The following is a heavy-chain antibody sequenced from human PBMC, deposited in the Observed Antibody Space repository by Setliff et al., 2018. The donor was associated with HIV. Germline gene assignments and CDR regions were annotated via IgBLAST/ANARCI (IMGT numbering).Heavy chain of an antibody. D-gene: IGHD6-13*01. CDR2: LSGSGGTT. J-gene: IGHJ5*02. V-gene: IGHV3-23*01. CDR1: GFTFTSYA. Sequence: GGSLRLSCVTSGFTFTSYAMGWVRQAPGEGLEYVSALSGSGGTTYYTDSVKGRFTLSRDTSKNILHLQMNSLRAEDTAIYYCARAPKYTSTWGVRTDNWFDPWGQGTLVTVSS. CDR3: ARAPKYTSTWGVRTDNWFDP.